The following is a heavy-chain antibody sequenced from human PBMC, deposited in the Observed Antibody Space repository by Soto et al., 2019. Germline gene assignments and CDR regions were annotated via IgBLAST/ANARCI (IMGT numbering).Heavy chain of an antibody. V-gene: IGHV1-3*01. CDR1: GYTFTSYA. Sequence: QVQLVQSGAEVKKPGASVKVSCKASGYTFTSYAMHWVRQAPGQRLEWMGWINAGNGNTKYSQKFQGRVTITRDTSASTAYMEQSSLRSEDTAVYYCARNLAGGGSYFDYWGPGTLVTVSS. D-gene: IGHD3-16*01. J-gene: IGHJ4*02. CDR3: ARNLAGGGSYFDY. CDR2: INAGNGNT.